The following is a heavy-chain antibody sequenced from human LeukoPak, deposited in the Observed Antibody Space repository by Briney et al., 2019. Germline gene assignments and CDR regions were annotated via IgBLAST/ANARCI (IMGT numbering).Heavy chain of an antibody. V-gene: IGHV4-34*01. CDR2: INHSGST. CDR1: GGSFSGYY. J-gene: IGHJ4*02. Sequence: SETLSLTCAVYGGSFSGYYWSWIRQPPGKGLEWIGEINHSGSTNYNPSLKSRVTTSVDTSKNQFSLKLSSVTAADTAVYYCARGRAGRRIFDYWGQGTLVTVSS. D-gene: IGHD3-3*02. CDR3: ARGRAGRRIFDY.